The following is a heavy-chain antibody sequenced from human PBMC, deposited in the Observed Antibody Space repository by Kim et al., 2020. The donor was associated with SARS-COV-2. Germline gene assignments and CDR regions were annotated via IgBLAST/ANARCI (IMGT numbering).Heavy chain of an antibody. D-gene: IGHD6-13*01. J-gene: IGHJ4*02. CDR2: IYYSGST. Sequence: SETLSLTCTVSGGSISSGDYYWSWIRQPPGKGLEWIGYIYYSGSTYYNPSLKSRVTISVDTSKNQFSLKLSSVTAADTAVYYCASSYNGIAAAGTVDYWGQGTLVTVSS. CDR3: ASSYNGIAAAGTVDY. CDR1: GGSISSGDYY. V-gene: IGHV4-30-4*01.